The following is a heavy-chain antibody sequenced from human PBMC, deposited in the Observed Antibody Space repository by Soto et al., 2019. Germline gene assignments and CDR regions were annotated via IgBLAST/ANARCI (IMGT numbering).Heavy chain of an antibody. CDR1: GFTFSSYS. CDR3: ARVLMTTLDY. Sequence: EVQLVESGGGLVQPGGSLRLSCAASGFTFSSYSMNWVSQAPGKGLEWVSYISSGSSTIYYADSVKVRFTISRDNAKNSLYLQMNSLRDEDTAVYYCARVLMTTLDYWGQGTLVTGSS. CDR2: ISSGSSTI. D-gene: IGHD4-4*01. V-gene: IGHV3-48*02. J-gene: IGHJ4*02.